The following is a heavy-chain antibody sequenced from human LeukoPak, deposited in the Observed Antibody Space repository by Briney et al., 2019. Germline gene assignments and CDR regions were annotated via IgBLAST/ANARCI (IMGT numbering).Heavy chain of an antibody. Sequence: SETLSLTCTVSGGSIGSYYWSWIRQPPGKGLEWIGYIYYSGSTNYNPSLKSRVTISVDTSKNQFSLKLSSVTAADTAVYYCARETYYYDSSGYSPAFDIWGQGTMVTVSS. CDR3: ARETYYYDSSGYSPAFDI. J-gene: IGHJ3*02. CDR1: GGSIGSYY. D-gene: IGHD3-22*01. V-gene: IGHV4-59*01. CDR2: IYYSGST.